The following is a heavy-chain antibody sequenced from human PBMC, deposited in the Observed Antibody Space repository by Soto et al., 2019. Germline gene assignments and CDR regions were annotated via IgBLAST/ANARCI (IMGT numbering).Heavy chain of an antibody. J-gene: IGHJ4*02. V-gene: IGHV2-5*01. Sequence: QITLKESGPTLVKPTQTLTLTCTFSGFSLSARGVGVGWIRQPPGKALEWLALIYWNDDKRYSPSLHSRLTITKDASTNQVVFSMTNVDPADTATYYCAHSPWGAAPDYWGQGTLVTVSS. CDR1: GFSLSARGVG. CDR2: IYWNDDK. CDR3: AHSPWGAAPDY. D-gene: IGHD3-16*01.